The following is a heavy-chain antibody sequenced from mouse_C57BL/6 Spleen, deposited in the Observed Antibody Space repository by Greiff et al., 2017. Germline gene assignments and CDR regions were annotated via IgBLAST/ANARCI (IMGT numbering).Heavy chain of an antibody. CDR2: INPNNGGT. V-gene: IGHV1-18*01. Sequence: VHVKQSGPELVKPGASVKIPCKASGYTFTDYNMDWVKQSHGKSLEWIGDINPNNGGTIYNQKFKGKATLTVDKSARTAYMELRSLTSEDTAVYYCARRYYGSSYYFYYWGQGTTLTVSS. CDR1: GYTFTDYN. CDR3: ARRYYGSSYYFYY. D-gene: IGHD1-1*01. J-gene: IGHJ2*01.